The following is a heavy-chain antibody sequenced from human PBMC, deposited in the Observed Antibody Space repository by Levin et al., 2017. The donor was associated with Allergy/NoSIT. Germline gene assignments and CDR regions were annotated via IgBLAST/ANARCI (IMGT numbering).Heavy chain of an antibody. V-gene: IGHV1-18*01. Sequence: ASVKVSCKASGYTFTSYDITWVRRAPGQGLEWMGWISPNNGHTNYAQKLQGRVTMTTGTSTSTAYMELRSLRSDDTAVYYCATTYYYDGSGPPDAFDIWGQGTMVTVSS. CDR1: GYTFTSYD. J-gene: IGHJ3*02. CDR2: ISPNNGHT. CDR3: ATTYYYDGSGPPDAFDI. D-gene: IGHD3-22*01.